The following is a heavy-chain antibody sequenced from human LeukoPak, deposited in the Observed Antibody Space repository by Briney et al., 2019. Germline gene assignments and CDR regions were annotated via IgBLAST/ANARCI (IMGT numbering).Heavy chain of an antibody. Sequence: ASVKVSCKASGYTFTGYYMHWVRQAPGQGLEWMGWINPNSGGTNYAQKFQGRVTMTRDTSISTAYMELSRLRSDDTAEYYCARATLRYFDWLLGFDYWGQGALVTVSS. CDR1: GYTFTGYY. CDR3: ARATLRYFDWLLGFDY. D-gene: IGHD3-9*01. CDR2: INPNSGGT. J-gene: IGHJ4*02. V-gene: IGHV1-2*02.